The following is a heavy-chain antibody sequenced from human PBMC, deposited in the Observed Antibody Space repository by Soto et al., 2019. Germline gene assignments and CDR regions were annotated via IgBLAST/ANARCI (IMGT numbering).Heavy chain of an antibody. Sequence: PGGSLRLSCAASGFTFSSYAMSWVRQAPGKGLEWVSAISGSGGSTYYADSVKGRFTISRDNSKNTLYLQMNSLRAEDTAVYYCAKVDYYDSSGYYYRGYFDLWGRGTLVTVSS. CDR2: ISGSGGST. J-gene: IGHJ2*01. D-gene: IGHD3-22*01. CDR3: AKVDYYDSSGYYYRGYFDL. V-gene: IGHV3-23*01. CDR1: GFTFSSYA.